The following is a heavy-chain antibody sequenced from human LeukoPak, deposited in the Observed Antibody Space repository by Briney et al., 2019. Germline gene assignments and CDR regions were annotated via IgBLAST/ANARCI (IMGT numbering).Heavy chain of an antibody. D-gene: IGHD3-10*01. CDR2: IIPIFGTA. CDR1: GYTFTSYA. V-gene: IGHV1-69*13. Sequence: SVKVSCKASGYTFTSYAISWVRQAPGQGLEWMGGIIPIFGTANYAQKFQGRVTITADESTSTAYMELSSLRSEDTAVYYCAGAITMVRGPGYWGQGTLVTVSS. J-gene: IGHJ4*02. CDR3: AGAITMVRGPGY.